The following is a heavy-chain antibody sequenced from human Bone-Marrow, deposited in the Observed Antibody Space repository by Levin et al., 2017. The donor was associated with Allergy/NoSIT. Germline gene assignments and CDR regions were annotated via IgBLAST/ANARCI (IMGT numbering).Heavy chain of an antibody. D-gene: IGHD3-9*01. CDR3: ARALRYFDWLLEPNWYFDL. J-gene: IGHJ2*01. CDR1: GGSISSYY. Sequence: SQTLSLTCTVSGGSISSYYWSWIRQPPGKGLEWIGYIYYSGSTNYNPSLKSRVTISVDTSKNQFSLKLSSVTAADTAVYYCARALRYFDWLLEPNWYFDLWGRGTLVTVSS. CDR2: IYYSGST. V-gene: IGHV4-59*01.